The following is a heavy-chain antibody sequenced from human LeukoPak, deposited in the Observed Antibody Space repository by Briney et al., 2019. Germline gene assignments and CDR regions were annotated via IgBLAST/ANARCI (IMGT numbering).Heavy chain of an antibody. J-gene: IGHJ4*02. V-gene: IGHV1-18*04. D-gene: IGHD3-3*01. CDR2: ISAYNGNT. CDR1: GYTFTGYY. Sequence: GASVKVSCKASGYTFTGYYLHWVRQAPGQGLEWMGWISAYNGNTNYAQKLQGRVTMTTDTSTSTAYMELRSLRSDDTAVYYCARVKDPYDFWSGYYSWVDYWGQGTLVTVSS. CDR3: ARVKDPYDFWSGYYSWVDY.